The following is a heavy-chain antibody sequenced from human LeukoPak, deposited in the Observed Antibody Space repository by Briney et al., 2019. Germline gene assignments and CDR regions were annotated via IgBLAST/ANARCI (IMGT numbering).Heavy chain of an antibody. CDR2: MNPNSGNT. CDR1: GYTFTSYD. Sequence: GASAKVSCKASGYTFTSYDINWVRQATGQGLEWMGWMNPNSGNTGYAQKFQGRVTMTRNTSISTAYMELSSLRSEDTAVYYCARQPSYYDFWSGYYTYFGSDYWGQGTLVTVSS. CDR3: ARQPSYYDFWSGYYTYFGSDY. D-gene: IGHD3-3*01. J-gene: IGHJ4*02. V-gene: IGHV1-8*01.